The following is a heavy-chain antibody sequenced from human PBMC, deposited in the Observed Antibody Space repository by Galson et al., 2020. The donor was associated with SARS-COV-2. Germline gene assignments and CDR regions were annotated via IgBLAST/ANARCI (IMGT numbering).Heavy chain of an antibody. CDR1: GFTFRGYA. CDR3: ARAETSYYDTTGYVDC. J-gene: IGHJ4*02. CDR2: ISKDGSIR. D-gene: IGHD3-22*01. Sequence: GESLKISCAASGFTFRGYAMHWVRQAPGKGLEWLTMISKDGSIRYYADSVKGRIFISRDNSENTLYLQMNSLRPEDTAVYYCARAETSYYDTTGYVDCWGQGTLVTVSS. V-gene: IGHV3-30*01.